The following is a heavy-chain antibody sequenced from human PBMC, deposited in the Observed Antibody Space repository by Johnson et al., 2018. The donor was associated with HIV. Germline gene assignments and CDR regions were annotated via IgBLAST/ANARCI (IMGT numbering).Heavy chain of an antibody. CDR2: IWYDGSNK. V-gene: IGHV3-30*02. CDR1: GVTISSYG. D-gene: IGHD1-1*01. J-gene: IGHJ3*02. Sequence: QVQLVESGGGVVQPGGSLRLSCAASGVTISSYGMHWVRQAPGKGLEWVAVIWYDGSNKYYADSVKGRFTISRDNSKNTLYLQMNSLRAEDTAVYYCAKDRTGFDAFDIWGQGTMVTVSS. CDR3: AKDRTGFDAFDI.